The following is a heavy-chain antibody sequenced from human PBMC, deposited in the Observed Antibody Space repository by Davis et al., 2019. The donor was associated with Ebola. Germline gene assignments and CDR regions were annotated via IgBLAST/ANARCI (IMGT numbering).Heavy chain of an antibody. Sequence: SETLSLTCTVSGGSISSSSYYWGWIRQPPGKGLEWIGSIYYSGSTYYNPSLKSRVTISVDTSKNQFSLKLSSVTAADTAVYYCARRIVVVPAAIVFYYYYGMDVWGQGTTVTVSS. V-gene: IGHV4-39*01. CDR3: ARRIVVVPAAIVFYYYYGMDV. D-gene: IGHD2-2*02. CDR2: IYYSGST. J-gene: IGHJ6*02. CDR1: GGSISSSSYY.